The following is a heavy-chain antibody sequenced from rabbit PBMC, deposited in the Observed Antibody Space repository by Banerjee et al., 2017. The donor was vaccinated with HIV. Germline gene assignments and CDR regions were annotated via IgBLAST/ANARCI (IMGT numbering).Heavy chain of an antibody. CDR2: IYTGIGST. J-gene: IGHJ4*01. Sequence: QQLEESGGDLVKPGASLTLTCTASGFSFSSGYDMCWVRQAPGKGLEWIGCIYTGIGSTDYASWAKGRFTIFKTWSTTVTLQMASLTAADTATYFCARDGSGDPDFNLWGPGTLVTVS. CDR3: ARDGSGDPDFNL. V-gene: IGHV1S40*01. D-gene: IGHD1-1*01. CDR1: GFSFSSGYD.